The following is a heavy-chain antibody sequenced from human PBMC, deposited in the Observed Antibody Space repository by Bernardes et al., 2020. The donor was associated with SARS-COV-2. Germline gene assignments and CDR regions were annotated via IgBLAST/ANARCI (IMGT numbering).Heavy chain of an antibody. D-gene: IGHD3-3*01. CDR3: ARHDFNFWSAYGLFDY. V-gene: IGHV5-51*01. CDR1: GYSFANYC. Sequence: GESLKISCKGSGYSFANYCIGWVRQMPGIGLEWMGNIYPGDSDTRYSPSFQGQVTISADKSISTAYLQWSSLKASDTAIYYCARHDFNFWSAYGLFDYWGQGTLVTVSS. J-gene: IGHJ4*02. CDR2: IYPGDSDT.